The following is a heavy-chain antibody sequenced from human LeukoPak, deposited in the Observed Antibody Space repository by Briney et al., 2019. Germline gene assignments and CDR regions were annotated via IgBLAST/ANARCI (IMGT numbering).Heavy chain of an antibody. CDR2: ISYDGSNK. CDR1: GFTFSSYG. J-gene: IGHJ4*02. Sequence: PGGSLRLSCAASGFTFSSYGMHWVRQAPGKGLEWVAVISYDGSNKYYADSVKGRFTISRDNSKNTLYLQMNSLRAEDTAVYYCARDIGYAFGGVIVTPELFDYWGQGTLVTVSS. V-gene: IGHV3-30*03. D-gene: IGHD3-16*02. CDR3: ARDIGYAFGGVIVTPELFDY.